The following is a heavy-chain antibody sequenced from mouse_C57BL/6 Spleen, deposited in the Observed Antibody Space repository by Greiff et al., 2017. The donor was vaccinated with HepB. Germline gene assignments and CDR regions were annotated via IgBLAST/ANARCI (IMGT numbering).Heavy chain of an antibody. CDR2: ISDGGSYT. J-gene: IGHJ4*01. Sequence: EVQLVESGGGLVKPGGSLKLSCAASGFTFSSYAMSWVRQTPEKRLEWVATISDGGSYTYYPDNVKGRFTISRDNAKNNLYLQMSHLKSEDTAMYDCARVVYYDYDGRSENAMDYWGQGTSVTVSS. V-gene: IGHV5-4*01. CDR1: GFTFSSYA. CDR3: ARVVYYDYDGRSENAMDY. D-gene: IGHD2-4*01.